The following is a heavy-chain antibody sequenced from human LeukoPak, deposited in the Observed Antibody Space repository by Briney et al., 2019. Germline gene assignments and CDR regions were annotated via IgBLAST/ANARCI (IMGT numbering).Heavy chain of an antibody. CDR1: GGSFSGYY. Sequence: SETLSLTCAVYGGSFSGYYWSWIRQPPGKGLEWIGEINHSGSTNYNPSLKSRVTISVDTSKNQFSLKLSSVTAADTAVYYFARDRVYDFWSGYPNWFDPWGQGTLVTVSS. CDR3: ARDRVYDFWSGYPNWFDP. J-gene: IGHJ5*02. CDR2: INHSGST. D-gene: IGHD3-3*01. V-gene: IGHV4-34*01.